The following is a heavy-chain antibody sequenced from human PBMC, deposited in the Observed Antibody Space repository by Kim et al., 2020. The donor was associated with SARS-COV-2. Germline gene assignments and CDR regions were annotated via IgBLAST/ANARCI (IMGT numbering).Heavy chain of an antibody. V-gene: IGHV3-64*01. CDR2: ISSNGGST. J-gene: IGHJ2*01. D-gene: IGHD3-22*01. CDR1: GFTFSSYA. Sequence: GGSLRLSCAASGFTFSSYAMHWVRQAPGKGLEYVSAISSNGGSTYYANSVKGRFTISRDNSKNTLYLQMGSLRAEDMAVYYCARYYYDSSGYYLGDVRSWYFDLWGRGTLVTVSS. CDR3: ARYYYDSSGYYLGDVRSWYFDL.